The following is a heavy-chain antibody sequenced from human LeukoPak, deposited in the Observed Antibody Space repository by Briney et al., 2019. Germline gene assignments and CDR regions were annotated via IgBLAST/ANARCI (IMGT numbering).Heavy chain of an antibody. Sequence: ASVKVSCKASGYTFTSYTMHWVRQAPGQRLEWMGWINAGNGNTKYSQKFQGRVTITRDTSASTAYMELSSLRSDDTAVYYCARDGQNYYYYYMDVWGKGTTVTVSS. J-gene: IGHJ6*03. V-gene: IGHV1-3*01. CDR1: GYTFTSYT. CDR2: INAGNGNT. CDR3: ARDGQNYYYYYMDV.